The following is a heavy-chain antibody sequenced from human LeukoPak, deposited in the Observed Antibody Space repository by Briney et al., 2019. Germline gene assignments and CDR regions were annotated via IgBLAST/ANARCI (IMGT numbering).Heavy chain of an antibody. V-gene: IGHV4-30-4*01. Sequence: SETLSLTCTVSGGSISSGDYYWSWIRQPPGKGLEWIGYIYYSGSTYYNPSLKSRVTISVDTSKNQSSLKLSSVTAADTAVYYCARDLGGDSSGYYSSRYFDYWGQGTLVTVSS. D-gene: IGHD3-22*01. CDR3: ARDLGGDSSGYYSSRYFDY. J-gene: IGHJ4*02. CDR2: IYYSGST. CDR1: GGSISSGDYY.